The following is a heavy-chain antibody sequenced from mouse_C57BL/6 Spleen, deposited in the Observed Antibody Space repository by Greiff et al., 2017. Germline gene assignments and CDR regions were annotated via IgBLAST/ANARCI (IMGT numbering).Heavy chain of an antibody. J-gene: IGHJ4*01. CDR2: IDPSDSYT. CDR1: GYTFTSYW. V-gene: IGHV1-59*01. Sequence: QVQLQQPGAELVRPGTSVKLSCKASGYTFTSYWMHWVKQRPGQGLEWIGVIDPSDSYTNYNQKFKGKATLTVDTSSSTAYMQLSSLTSEDSAVYYCARREDSSGYDAIDYWGQGTSVTVSS. CDR3: ARREDSSGYDAIDY. D-gene: IGHD3-2*02.